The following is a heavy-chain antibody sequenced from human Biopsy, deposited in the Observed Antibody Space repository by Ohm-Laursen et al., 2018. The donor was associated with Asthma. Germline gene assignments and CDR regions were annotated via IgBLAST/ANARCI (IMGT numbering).Heavy chain of an antibody. Sequence: SSVKASCKSLGGTFNTYVIGWVRQAPGQGLEWMGGINSVFGTTTYPQKFQDRVTITADDSTSTVYMELSSLRSEDTAVYYCARKAGSCISRTCYSLDFWGQGTLVTVSP. J-gene: IGHJ4*02. D-gene: IGHD2-2*01. V-gene: IGHV1-69*01. CDR3: ARKAGSCISRTCYSLDF. CDR2: INSVFGTT. CDR1: GGTFNTYV.